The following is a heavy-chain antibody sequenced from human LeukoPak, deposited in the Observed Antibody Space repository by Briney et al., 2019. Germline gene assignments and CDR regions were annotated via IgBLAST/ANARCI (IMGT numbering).Heavy chain of an antibody. CDR2: MNPNSGNT. Sequence: APVKVSCKASGYTFIGYYMHWVRQATGQGLEWMGWMNPNSGNTGYAQKFQGRVTMTRDTSISTAYMELSSLRSEDTAVYYCARMSYYDSSGDNWFDPWGQGTLVTVSS. D-gene: IGHD3-22*01. CDR3: ARMSYYDSSGDNWFDP. V-gene: IGHV1-8*02. J-gene: IGHJ5*02. CDR1: GYTFIGYY.